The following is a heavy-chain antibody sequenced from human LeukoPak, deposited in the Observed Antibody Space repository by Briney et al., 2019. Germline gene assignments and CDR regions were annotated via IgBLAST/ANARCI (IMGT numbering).Heavy chain of an antibody. CDR2: INHSGST. V-gene: IGHV4-34*01. Sequence: SETLSLTCAVYGGSFSGYYWSWIRQPPGKGLEWIGEINHSGSTNYNPSLKSRVTISVDTSKNQFSLKLSSVTAADTAVYYCARVRRLDSSGYYDSDYWGQGTLVTVSS. J-gene: IGHJ4*02. D-gene: IGHD3-22*01. CDR1: GGSFSGYY. CDR3: ARVRRLDSSGYYDSDY.